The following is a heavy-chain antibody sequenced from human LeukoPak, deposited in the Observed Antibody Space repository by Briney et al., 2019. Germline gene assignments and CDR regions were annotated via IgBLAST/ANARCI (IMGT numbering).Heavy chain of an antibody. J-gene: IGHJ4*02. D-gene: IGHD4-11*01. CDR2: IYHSGST. CDR3: ARGVDYSNYFDY. Sequence: SQTLSLTCAVSGGSISSGGYSWSWIRQPPGKGLEWIGYIYHSGSTYYNPSLKSRVTISVDRSKNQFSLKLSSVTAADTAVYYCARGVDYSNYFDYWGQGTLVTVSP. CDR1: GGSISSGGYS. V-gene: IGHV4-30-2*01.